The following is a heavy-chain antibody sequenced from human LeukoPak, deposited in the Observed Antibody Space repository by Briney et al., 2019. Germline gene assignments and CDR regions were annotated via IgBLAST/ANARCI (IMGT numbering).Heavy chain of an antibody. D-gene: IGHD6-19*01. V-gene: IGHV4-38-2*02. CDR1: RYSLTSGYY. J-gene: IGHJ5*02. Sequence: SETLSLTCTVSRYSLTSGYYWGWIRQSPGNGLQWIGSIYYGGTTYQNPSLKSRVTISVDTSKNQFSLKLSSVTAADTAVYYCARHSSISANWFDPWGLGTLVTVSS. CDR2: IYYGGTT. CDR3: ARHSSISANWFDP.